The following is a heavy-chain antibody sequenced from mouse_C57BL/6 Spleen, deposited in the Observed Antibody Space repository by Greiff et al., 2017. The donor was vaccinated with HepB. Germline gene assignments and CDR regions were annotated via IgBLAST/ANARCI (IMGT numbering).Heavy chain of an antibody. V-gene: IGHV5-4*03. J-gene: IGHJ3*01. CDR2: ISDGGSYT. CDR1: GFTFSSYA. Sequence: EVNLVESGGGLVKPGGSLKLSCAASGFTFSSYAMSWVRQTPEKRLEWVATISDGGSYTYYPDNVKGRFTISRDNAKNNLYLQMSHLKSEDTAMYYCARGSSGWAYWGQGTLVTVSA. D-gene: IGHD3-2*02. CDR3: ARGSSGWAY.